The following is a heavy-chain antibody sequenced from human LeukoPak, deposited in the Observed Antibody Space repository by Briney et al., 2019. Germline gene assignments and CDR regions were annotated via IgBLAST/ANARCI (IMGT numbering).Heavy chain of an antibody. CDR2: IYYSGST. Sequence: PSETLSLTCTVSGGSISSGGYYWSWIRQHPGKGLEWIGYIYYSGSTYYNPSLKSRVTISADTSKNQFSLKLSSVTAADTAVYYCARVRQGYSGSYYASSPYYYYYMDVWGKGTTVTVSS. D-gene: IGHD1-26*01. J-gene: IGHJ6*03. V-gene: IGHV4-31*03. CDR3: ARVRQGYSGSYYASSPYYYYYMDV. CDR1: GGSISSGGYY.